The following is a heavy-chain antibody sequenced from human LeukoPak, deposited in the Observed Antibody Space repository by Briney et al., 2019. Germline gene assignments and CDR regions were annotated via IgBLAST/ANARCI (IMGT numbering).Heavy chain of an antibody. Sequence: PSETLSLTCTVSSGSISSNYWSWVRQPPGKGLEWIGYIYYSGSTNYNPSLKSRVTISVDTSKKQFSLKLGSVTAADTAVYYCAXXXXXXXXXXXYFDYXXQXTLVTVSS. CDR3: AXXXXXXXXXXXYFDY. V-gene: IGHV4-59*08. CDR2: IYYSGST. J-gene: IGHJ4*02. CDR1: SGSISSNY.